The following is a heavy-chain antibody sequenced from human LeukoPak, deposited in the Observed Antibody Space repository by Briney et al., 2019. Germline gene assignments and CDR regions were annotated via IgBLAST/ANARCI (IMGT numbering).Heavy chain of an antibody. CDR1: GFTFSDSY. CDR2: ISGSGHDI. J-gene: IGHJ4*02. Sequence: GGSLRLSCAASGFTFSDSYMTWVRQAPGKGVEWVAYISGSGHDINYSDSVKGRFTISRDNAKNSLYLQMSSLRVEDTAVYLCGSPRRGYWGQGILVTVSS. CDR3: GSPRRGY. V-gene: IGHV3-11*04.